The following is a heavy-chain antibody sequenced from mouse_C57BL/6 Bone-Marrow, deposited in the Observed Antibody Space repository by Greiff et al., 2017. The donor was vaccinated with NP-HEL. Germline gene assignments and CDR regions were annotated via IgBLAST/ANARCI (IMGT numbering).Heavy chain of an antibody. CDR3: ARHRPLGYFDV. D-gene: IGHD1-2*01. Sequence: EVKLMESGGGLVQPGESLKLSCESNEYEFPSHDMSWVRKTPEKRLELVAAINSDGGSTYYPDNMERRFIITRDNTKKTLYLQMSSLGSEDTALYYCARHRPLGYFDVWGTGTTVTVSS. CDR2: INSDGGST. J-gene: IGHJ1*03. V-gene: IGHV5-2*01. CDR1: EYEFPSHD.